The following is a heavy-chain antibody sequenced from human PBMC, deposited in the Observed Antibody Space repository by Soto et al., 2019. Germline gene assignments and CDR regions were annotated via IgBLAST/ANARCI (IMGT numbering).Heavy chain of an antibody. CDR2: VIPVLGQA. CDR1: GGIFSSYA. V-gene: IGHV1-69*01. CDR3: ARVGGVGAPPGADY. Sequence: QVQLVQFGAEVKRPGSSVKVSCKASGGIFSSYAISWLRQAPGHGLEWMGAVIPVLGQAYYAQALQDRVTLTSDGSTITAYMELSSLTSEDTAVYFCARVGGVGAPPGADYWGQGTLVTVSS. D-gene: IGHD1-26*01. J-gene: IGHJ4*02.